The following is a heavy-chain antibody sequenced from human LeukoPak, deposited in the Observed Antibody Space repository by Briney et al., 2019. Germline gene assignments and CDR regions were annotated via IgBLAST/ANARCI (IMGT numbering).Heavy chain of an antibody. CDR1: GGSISGYY. Sequence: SETLSLTCTVSGGSISGYYWSWIRQPPGKGLEWIAYIYYSGSTNYNPSPKSRVTISVDTSKNQFSLNLSSVTAADTAVYYCARGRGGGGSSNNWFDPWGQGTLVTVSS. CDR2: IYYSGST. J-gene: IGHJ5*02. D-gene: IGHD2-15*01. CDR3: ARGRGGGGSSNNWFDP. V-gene: IGHV4-59*01.